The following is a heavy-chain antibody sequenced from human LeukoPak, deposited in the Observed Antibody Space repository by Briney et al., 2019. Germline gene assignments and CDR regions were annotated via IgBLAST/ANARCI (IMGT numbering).Heavy chain of an antibody. D-gene: IGHD3-22*01. CDR2: ISAYNGNT. CDR1: GYTFSNFG. V-gene: IGHV1-18*01. CDR3: ARDIYYYDSSAYYYFDY. Sequence: EASVKVSCKASGYTFSNFGISWVRQAPGQGLEWMGWISAYNGNTKYAQKLQGRVTMTTDTSTSTAYTELRSLRSDDTAIYYCARDIYYYDSSAYYYFDYWGQGTLVTVSS. J-gene: IGHJ4*02.